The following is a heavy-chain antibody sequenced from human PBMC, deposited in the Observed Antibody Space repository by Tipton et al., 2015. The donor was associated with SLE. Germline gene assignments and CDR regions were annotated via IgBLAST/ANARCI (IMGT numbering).Heavy chain of an antibody. J-gene: IGHJ4*02. Sequence: TLSLTCTVSGGSITSSGFYWGWFRQPSGKGLEWIGSIDYSGRTYDTPSLQSQVTISVDTSKNQFSLKLSSVTAADTAFYYCARGYCFAGSCYSFDYWGQGALVTVSS. CDR3: ARGYCFAGSCYSFDY. D-gene: IGHD2-15*01. CDR1: GGSITSSGFY. CDR2: IDYSGRT. V-gene: IGHV4-39*07.